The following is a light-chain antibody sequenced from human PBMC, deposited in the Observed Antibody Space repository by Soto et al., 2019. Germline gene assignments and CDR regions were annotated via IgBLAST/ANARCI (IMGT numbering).Light chain of an antibody. Sequence: DIQMTRSPSSLSASVGDRVTITCRSSQTISTFLHWFQQKPGKAPNLLIYDASSLQSGVPSRFSGSGSGTDFTLTISCLQSEDFATYYCQQYYSYPRTFGQGTKVDIK. V-gene: IGKV1-39*01. CDR2: DAS. CDR1: QTISTF. J-gene: IGKJ1*01. CDR3: QQYYSYPRT.